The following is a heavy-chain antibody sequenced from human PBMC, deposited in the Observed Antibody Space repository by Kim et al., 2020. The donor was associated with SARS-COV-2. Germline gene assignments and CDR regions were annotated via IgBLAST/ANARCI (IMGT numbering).Heavy chain of an antibody. D-gene: IGHD2-15*01. Sequence: GGSLRLSCTASGFTFRSYGMHWVRQAPGKGLEWVAGIWYDGSQKYYGDSVKGRFTISRDKSKNTLYLQVNSLRVEDTAVYFCARNSDTLGFVYWGQGTLVTVS. J-gene: IGHJ4*02. V-gene: IGHV3-33*01. CDR2: IWYDGSQK. CDR3: ARNSDTLGFVY. CDR1: GFTFRSYG.